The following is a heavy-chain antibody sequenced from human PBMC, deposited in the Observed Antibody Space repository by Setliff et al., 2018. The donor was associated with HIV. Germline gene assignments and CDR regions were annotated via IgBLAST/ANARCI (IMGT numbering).Heavy chain of an antibody. V-gene: IGHV1-18*01. CDR1: VTPLPVMV. Sequence: ASVKVPARLLVTPLPVMVSAGCDRPLDKGLSGWDNKDYAQKFQGRLTMTKDTSTSTVYMQLSSLRSEDTAVYYCVRTIYEWGAFDVWGQGTMVTVS. CDR3: VRTIYEWGAFDV. CDR2: NK. D-gene: IGHD2-8*01. J-gene: IGHJ3*01.